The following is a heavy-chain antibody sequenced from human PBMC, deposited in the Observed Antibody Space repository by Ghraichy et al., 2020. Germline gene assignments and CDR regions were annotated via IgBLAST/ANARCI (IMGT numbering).Heavy chain of an antibody. Sequence: GGSLRLSCAASGFTVSSNYMSWVRQAPGKGLEWVSVIYSGGSTYYADSVKGRFTISRDNSKNTLYLQINSLRAEDTAVYYCARDRMGATILWGQGTLVTVSS. CDR2: IYSGGST. CDR3: ARDRMGATIL. D-gene: IGHD1-26*01. CDR1: GFTVSSNY. V-gene: IGHV3-53*01. J-gene: IGHJ4*02.